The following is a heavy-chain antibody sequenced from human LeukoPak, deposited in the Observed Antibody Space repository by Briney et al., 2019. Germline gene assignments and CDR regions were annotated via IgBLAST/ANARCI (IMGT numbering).Heavy chain of an antibody. J-gene: IGHJ4*02. CDR1: GFTVSSNY. Sequence: GGSLRLSCAASGFTVSSNYMSWVRQAPGKGLEWVSVIYSGGSTYYADSVKGRFTISRDNSKNTLYLQMNSLRAEDTAVYYCARDKGSYDYVWGSYRYNYFDYWGQGTLVTVSS. CDR2: IYSGGST. V-gene: IGHV3-53*01. CDR3: ARDKGSYDYVWGSYRYNYFDY. D-gene: IGHD3-16*02.